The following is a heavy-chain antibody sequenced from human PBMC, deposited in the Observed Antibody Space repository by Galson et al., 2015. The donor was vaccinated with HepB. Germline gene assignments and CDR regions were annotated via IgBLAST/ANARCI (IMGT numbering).Heavy chain of an antibody. CDR1: GYTFTSYD. CDR3: ERNVREYYYDSSGYYYDWFDP. CDR2: MNPNSGNT. J-gene: IGHJ5*02. D-gene: IGHD3-22*01. V-gene: IGHV1-8*01. Sequence: SVKVSCKASGYTFTSYDINWVRQATGQGLEWMGWMNPNSGNTGYAQKFQGRVTMTRNTSISTAYMELSSLRSEDTAVYYCERNVREYYYDSSGYYYDWFDPWGQGTLVTVSS.